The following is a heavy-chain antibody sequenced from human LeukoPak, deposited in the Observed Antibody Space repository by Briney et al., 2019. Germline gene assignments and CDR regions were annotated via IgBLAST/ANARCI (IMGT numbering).Heavy chain of an antibody. V-gene: IGHV2-70*01. CDR1: GVSLRSSGMC. J-gene: IGHJ6*01. CDR3: ARTSCYGNYYYYGMDV. Sequence: SGPALVKPTQTLTLTCTFSGVSLRSSGMCVSWIRQPPGKALEWLSLIHWDHDKYYTTSLKTRLTISNDTSKNQVVLTMTNMDPVDTATYYCARTSCYGNYYYYGMDVWGQGTTVIVSS. D-gene: IGHD2-2*01. CDR2: IHWDHDK.